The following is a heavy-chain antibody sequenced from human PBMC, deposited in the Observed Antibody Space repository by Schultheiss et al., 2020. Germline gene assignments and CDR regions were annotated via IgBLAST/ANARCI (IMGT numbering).Heavy chain of an antibody. CDR2: ISYDGSNK. V-gene: IGHV3-30*03. CDR1: GFTFSSYG. CDR3: ARDPRRGDYVVDY. D-gene: IGHD4-17*01. Sequence: SLKISCAASGFTFSSYGMHWVRQAPGKGLEWVAVISYDGSNKYYADSVKGRFTISRDNSKNTLYLQMNSLRAEDTAVYYCARDPRRGDYVVDYWGQGTLVTVSS. J-gene: IGHJ4*02.